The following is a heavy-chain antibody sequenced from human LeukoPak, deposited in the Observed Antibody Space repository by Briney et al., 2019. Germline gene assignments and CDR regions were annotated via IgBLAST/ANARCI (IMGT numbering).Heavy chain of an antibody. V-gene: IGHV3-21*01. Sequence: GRSLRLSCVPSGFTFSLNWMTWVRQAPGKGLEWVSSITTSSSYIYYADSVKGRLTISRDNAKNSPYLHMNSLRAEDTAVYYCARYRFVVGATDSFDIWGQGTMVTVSS. J-gene: IGHJ3*02. D-gene: IGHD1-26*01. CDR3: ARYRFVVGATDSFDI. CDR1: GFTFSLNW. CDR2: ITTSSSYI.